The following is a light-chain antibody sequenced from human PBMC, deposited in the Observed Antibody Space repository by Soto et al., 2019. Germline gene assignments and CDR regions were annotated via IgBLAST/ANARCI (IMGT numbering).Light chain of an antibody. V-gene: IGKV3-20*01. Sequence: EIVLTQSPATLSLSPGERATLSCRASQSVSSYLAWYQQKPGQAPRLLIYGASARATGVPARFSGSGSGTDFTLTISRLEPEDFAVYYCQQYGKSPLTFGGGTKVDI. CDR1: QSVSSY. CDR2: GAS. CDR3: QQYGKSPLT. J-gene: IGKJ4*01.